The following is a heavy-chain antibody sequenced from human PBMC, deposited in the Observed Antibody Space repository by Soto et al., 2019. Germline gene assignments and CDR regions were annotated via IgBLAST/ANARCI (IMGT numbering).Heavy chain of an antibody. D-gene: IGHD6-6*01. CDR2: INHSGST. Sequence: SDPLSPTCAVYGGSFSGYYWSWIRQPPGKGLEWIGEINHSGSTNYNPSLKSRVTISVDTSKNQFSLKLSSVTAADTAVYYCARGRGIAARRSYYYYYMDVWGKGTTVT. CDR3: ARGRGIAARRSYYYYYMDV. V-gene: IGHV4-34*01. J-gene: IGHJ6*03. CDR1: GGSFSGYY.